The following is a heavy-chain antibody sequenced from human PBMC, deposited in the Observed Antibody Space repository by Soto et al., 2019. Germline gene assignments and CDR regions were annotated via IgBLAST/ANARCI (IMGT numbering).Heavy chain of an antibody. D-gene: IGHD6-13*01. CDR1: GFTFSSYG. J-gene: IGHJ4*02. Sequence: GGSPRLSCAASGFTFSSYGMHWVRQAPGKGLEWVAVISYDGSNKYYADSVKGRFTISRDNSKNTLYLQMNSLRAEDTAVYYCAKDWGSSSSHNKLDYWGQGTLVTVSS. V-gene: IGHV3-30*18. CDR3: AKDWGSSSSHNKLDY. CDR2: ISYDGSNK.